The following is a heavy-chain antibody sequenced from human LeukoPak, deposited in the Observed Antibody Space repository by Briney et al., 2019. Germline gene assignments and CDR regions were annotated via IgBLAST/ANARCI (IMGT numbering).Heavy chain of an antibody. J-gene: IGHJ4*02. D-gene: IGHD6-19*01. CDR3: ARAGLDSSGWLRFGY. CDR1: GGSFSGYY. V-gene: IGHV4-34*01. CDR2: INHSGST. Sequence: PSETLSLTCAVYGGSFSGYYWSWIRQPPGKGLEWIGEINHSGSTNYNPSLKSRVTMSVDTSKNQFSLKLSSVTAADTAVYYCARAGLDSSGWLRFGYWGQGTLVTVSS.